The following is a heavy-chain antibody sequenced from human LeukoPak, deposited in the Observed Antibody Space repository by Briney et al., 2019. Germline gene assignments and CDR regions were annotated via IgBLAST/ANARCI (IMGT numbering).Heavy chain of an antibody. CDR2: INHSGST. CDR1: GGSLSGYY. V-gene: IGHV4-34*01. CDR3: ARGKGAVTRRYGMDV. D-gene: IGHD6-19*01. J-gene: IGHJ6*02. Sequence: PSETLSLTCAVYGGSLSGYYWSWIRQPPGKGLEWIGEINHSGSTNYNPSLKSRVTISVDTSKNQFSLKLSSVTAADTAVYYCARGKGAVTRRYGMDVWGQGTTVTVSS.